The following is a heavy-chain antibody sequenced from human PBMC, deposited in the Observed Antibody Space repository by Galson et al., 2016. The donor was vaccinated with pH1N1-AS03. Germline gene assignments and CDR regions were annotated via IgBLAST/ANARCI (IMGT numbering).Heavy chain of an antibody. CDR2: ISWNSGTF. CDR1: GFNFDNYA. CDR3: AKSYHGDVFDI. J-gene: IGHJ3*02. D-gene: IGHD2-21*01. V-gene: IGHV3-9*01. Sequence: SLRLSCAASGFNFDNYAMHWVRQARGKGLEWVSGISWNSGTFDYADSVKGRFTISRDNAKNSLYLHMNSLTADDSALYYCAKSYHGDVFDIWGQGTMVTVSS.